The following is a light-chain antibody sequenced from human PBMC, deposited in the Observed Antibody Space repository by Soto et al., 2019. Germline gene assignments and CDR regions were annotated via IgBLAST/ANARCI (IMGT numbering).Light chain of an antibody. Sequence: EIVMTQSPATLSVSPGERATLSCRASQSVSSNLAWYQQKPGQAPRLLIYGASTRATGIKARFSGSGSGTEFTLTISSLQSEEFAVYYCQQYNNWPRTVGQGPKGDIK. J-gene: IGKJ1*01. V-gene: IGKV3-15*01. CDR2: GAS. CDR3: QQYNNWPRT. CDR1: QSVSSN.